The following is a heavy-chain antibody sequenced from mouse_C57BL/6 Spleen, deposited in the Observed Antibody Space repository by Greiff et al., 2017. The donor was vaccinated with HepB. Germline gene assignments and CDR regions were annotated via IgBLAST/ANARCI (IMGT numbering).Heavy chain of an antibody. CDR2: IYPSDSET. D-gene: IGHD1-1*01. CDR1: GYTFTSYW. Sequence: QVQLQQPGAELVRPGSSVKLSCKASGYTFTSYWMDWVKQRPGQGLEWIGNIYPSDSETHYNQKFKDKATLTVDKSSSTAYMQLSSLTSEDSAVYYCARGYYGSSYPYYFDYWGQGTTLTGSS. V-gene: IGHV1-61*01. J-gene: IGHJ2*01. CDR3: ARGYYGSSYPYYFDY.